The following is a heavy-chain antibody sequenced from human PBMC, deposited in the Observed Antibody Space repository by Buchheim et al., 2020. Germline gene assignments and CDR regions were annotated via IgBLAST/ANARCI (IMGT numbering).Heavy chain of an antibody. D-gene: IGHD1-14*01. Sequence: QLQLQESGSGLVKPSQTLSLTCAVSGGSISSGGYSWSWIRQPPGKGLEWIGYIYQSGSTYYNPSLQIRVTISVDRSKNQFSLKLSSVTAADTAVYYCARGLGGSIIAYGMDVWGQGTT. CDR3: ARGLGGSIIAYGMDV. J-gene: IGHJ6*02. CDR1: GGSISSGGYS. V-gene: IGHV4-30-2*01. CDR2: IYQSGST.